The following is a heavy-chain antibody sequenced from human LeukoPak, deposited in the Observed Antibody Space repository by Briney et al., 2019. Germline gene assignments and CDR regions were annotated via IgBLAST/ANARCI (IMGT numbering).Heavy chain of an antibody. CDR2: IYSGGST. Sequence: GGSLRLSCAASGFTVSFNYMSWVRQAPGKGLEWISVIYSGGSTYYADSVRGRFTISRDDSKNTLYLQMNSLGAEDTAIYYCARAQWRTYSYYYMDVWGKGTTVTVSS. V-gene: IGHV3-53*01. D-gene: IGHD6-19*01. CDR1: GFTVSFNY. J-gene: IGHJ6*03. CDR3: ARAQWRTYSYYYMDV.